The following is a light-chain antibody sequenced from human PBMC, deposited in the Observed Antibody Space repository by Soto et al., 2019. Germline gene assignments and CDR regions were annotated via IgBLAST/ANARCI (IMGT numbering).Light chain of an antibody. Sequence: IVLTQSPATLSVSPWERVTLSCRASQNLHSFLNWYQQRPGQAPRPLIYDGSKRAAGVRDRISGDGSGTDYTLTISSLEPEDFAVYYCQQRTRWPMTFGQGTRLEIK. V-gene: IGKV3-11*01. CDR3: QQRTRWPMT. CDR1: QNLHSF. J-gene: IGKJ5*01. CDR2: DGS.